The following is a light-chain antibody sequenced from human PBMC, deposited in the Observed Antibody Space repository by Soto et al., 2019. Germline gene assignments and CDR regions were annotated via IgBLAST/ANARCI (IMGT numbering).Light chain of an antibody. CDR1: QSISSW. Sequence: DIQMTQSPSTLSASVGDRVTITCRASQSISSWLAWYQQKPGKAPNLLIYKASTLESGVPSRFSGSGSGTEFTLTISSLQPNDFATYYCQQYNPYTWTFGHGTKV. V-gene: IGKV1-5*03. CDR2: KAS. J-gene: IGKJ1*01. CDR3: QQYNPYTWT.